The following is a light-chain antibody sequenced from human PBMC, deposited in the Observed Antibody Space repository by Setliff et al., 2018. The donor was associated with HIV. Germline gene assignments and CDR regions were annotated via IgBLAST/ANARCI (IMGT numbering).Light chain of an antibody. CDR2: YDS. Sequence: SYELPQPPSVSVAPGKTARITCGGNNIGSKSVHWYQQKPGQAPVLVIYYDSDRPSGIPERFSGSNSGNTATLTISRVEAGDEADYYCQVWDSSSDRGVFGTGTKV. CDR3: QVWDSSSDRGV. CDR1: NIGSKS. V-gene: IGLV3-21*04. J-gene: IGLJ1*01.